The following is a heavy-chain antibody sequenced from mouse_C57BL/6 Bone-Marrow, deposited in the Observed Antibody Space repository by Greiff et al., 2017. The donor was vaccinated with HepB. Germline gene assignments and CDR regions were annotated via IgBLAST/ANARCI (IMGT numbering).Heavy chain of an antibody. V-gene: IGHV10-1*01. CDR2: IRSKSNNYAT. J-gene: IGHJ3*01. CDR3: VRPYGNYAAWFAY. D-gene: IGHD2-1*01. CDR1: GFSFNTYA. Sequence: DVKLVESGGGLVQPKGSLKLSCAASGFSFNTYAMNWVRQAPGKGLEWVARIRSKSNNYATYYADSVKDRFTISRDDSESMLYLQMNNLKTEDTAMYYCVRPYGNYAAWFAYWGQGTLVTVSA.